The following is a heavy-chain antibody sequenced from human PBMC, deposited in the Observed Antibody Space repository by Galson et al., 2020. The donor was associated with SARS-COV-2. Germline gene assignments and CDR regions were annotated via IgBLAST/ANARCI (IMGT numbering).Heavy chain of an antibody. Sequence: GGSLRLSCAASGFSFSDYWMNWVRQAPGKGLELVADIKKDGSQTFYVDSVKGRFTISRDNAKNSLYLQMNSLRVEDAATYYCARGAFHYYDSSGPVYWGRGTLVTVSS. CDR1: GFSFSDYW. D-gene: IGHD3-22*01. CDR2: IKKDGSQT. V-gene: IGHV3-7*01. CDR3: ARGAFHYYDSSGPVY. J-gene: IGHJ4*02.